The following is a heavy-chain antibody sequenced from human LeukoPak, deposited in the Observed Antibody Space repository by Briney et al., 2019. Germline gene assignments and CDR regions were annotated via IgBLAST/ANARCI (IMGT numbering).Heavy chain of an antibody. V-gene: IGHV1-69*04. D-gene: IGHD6-6*01. J-gene: IGHJ3*02. Sequence: SVTVSCKASGGTFSSYAISWVRQAPGQGLEWMGRIIPILGIANYAQKFQGRVTITADKSTSTAYMELSSLRSEDTAVYYCARIKRTVNIEARPGRDAFDMWGQGTKVTVSS. CDR1: GGTFSSYA. CDR2: IIPILGIA. CDR3: ARIKRTVNIEARPGRDAFDM.